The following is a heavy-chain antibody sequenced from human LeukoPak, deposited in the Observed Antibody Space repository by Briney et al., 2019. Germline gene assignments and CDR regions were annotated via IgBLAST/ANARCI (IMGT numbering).Heavy chain of an antibody. D-gene: IGHD3-16*01. CDR1: GGSFSGYY. CDR3: AIVGGAQYFDY. V-gene: IGHV4-34*01. CDR2: INHSGST. Sequence: SETLSLTCAVYGGSFSGYYWSWIRQPPGKGLEWIGEINHSGSTKYNPSLKSRATISVDTSKNQFSLKLSSVTAADTAVYYCAIVGGAQYFDYWGQGTLVTVSS. J-gene: IGHJ4*02.